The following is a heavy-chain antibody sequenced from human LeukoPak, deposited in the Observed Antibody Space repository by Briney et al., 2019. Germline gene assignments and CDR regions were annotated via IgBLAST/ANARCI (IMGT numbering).Heavy chain of an antibody. J-gene: IGHJ6*02. D-gene: IGHD3-3*02. CDR3: ARTISISVYGMDV. Sequence: GGSLRLSCAASGFTVSSNYMSWVRQPPGKGLEWVSGIYSGGSTYYADSVKGRFTISRDNSKNTLYLQMNSLRAEDTAVYYCARTISISVYGMDVWGQGTTVTVS. V-gene: IGHV3-66*01. CDR1: GFTVSSNY. CDR2: IYSGGST.